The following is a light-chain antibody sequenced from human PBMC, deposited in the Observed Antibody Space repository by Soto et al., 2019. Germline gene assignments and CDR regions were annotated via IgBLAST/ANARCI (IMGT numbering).Light chain of an antibody. CDR1: QSVTSN. V-gene: IGKV3-15*01. J-gene: IGKJ1*01. CDR2: RAS. CDR3: QQYNNWPPWT. Sequence: EVVMTQSPGAVSVSPGERATLSCRASQSVTSNVAWYQQKPGQAPRLLIYRASARATGVPARFSGSGSGTEFTLTISSLQSEDFAVYYCQQYNNWPPWTFGQGTKVDIK.